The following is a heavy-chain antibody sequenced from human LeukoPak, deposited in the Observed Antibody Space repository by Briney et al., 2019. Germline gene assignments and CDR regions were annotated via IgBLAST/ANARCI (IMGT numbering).Heavy chain of an antibody. Sequence: GASVKVSCKASGYTFTGYYMHWVRQAPGQGLEWMGRIIPIFGTADYAQKFQGRVTITTDESTSTAYMEVSSLRSEDTAVYFCARGPTYYYYYMDVWGKGTTVTVSS. CDR3: ARGPTYYYYYMDV. V-gene: IGHV1-69*05. CDR1: GYTFTGYY. J-gene: IGHJ6*03. CDR2: IIPIFGTA.